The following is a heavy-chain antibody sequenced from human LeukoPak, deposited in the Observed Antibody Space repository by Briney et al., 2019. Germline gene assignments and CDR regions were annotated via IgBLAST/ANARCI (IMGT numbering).Heavy chain of an antibody. V-gene: IGHV1-2*02. CDR1: GYTFTGYY. D-gene: IGHD6-13*01. J-gene: IGHJ4*02. Sequence: ASVKVSCKASGYTFTGYYMHWVRQAPGQGLEWMGWINPNSGGTNYAQKFQGRVTMTRDTSISTAYMELSRLRSDDTAVYYCARDLIAAAGTSDYWGQGTLVTVSS. CDR2: INPNSGGT. CDR3: ARDLIAAAGTSDY.